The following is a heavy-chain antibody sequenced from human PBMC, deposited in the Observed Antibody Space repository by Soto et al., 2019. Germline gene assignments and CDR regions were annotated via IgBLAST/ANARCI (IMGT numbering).Heavy chain of an antibody. CDR1: GGSFSTYY. CDR2: INHSGNT. J-gene: IGHJ5*02. D-gene: IGHD3-22*01. Sequence: QVQPQQWGTGLLKPSETLSLTCAVYGGSFSTYYWNWIRQPPGKGLEWIGEINHSGNTQYNPSLKSRVTMSLDTCKNQFSLKLTSVTAADTAVYYCFGWLGSNWIDPWGQGTLVTGSS. CDR3: FGWLGSNWIDP. V-gene: IGHV4-34*01.